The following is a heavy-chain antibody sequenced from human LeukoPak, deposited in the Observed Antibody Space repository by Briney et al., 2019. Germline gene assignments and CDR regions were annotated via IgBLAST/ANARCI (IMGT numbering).Heavy chain of an antibody. Sequence: ASVKVPCKASGYTFTKNGMNWVRQAPGQGLEWMGWINTNTGNPTYAQGFTGRFVFSLDTSVSTAYLQISSLKAEDTAVYYCAREPLALDYWGQGTLVTVSS. CDR1: GYTFTKNG. J-gene: IGHJ4*02. CDR3: AREPLALDY. V-gene: IGHV7-4-1*02. CDR2: INTNTGNP.